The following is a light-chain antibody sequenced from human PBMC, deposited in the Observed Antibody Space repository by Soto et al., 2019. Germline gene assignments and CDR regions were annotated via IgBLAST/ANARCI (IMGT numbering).Light chain of an antibody. CDR2: EVT. J-gene: IGLJ2*01. CDR3: SSYTGGDTPVL. V-gene: IGLV2-8*01. Sequence: QSALTQPPSASGSPGQSVTISCTGSSSDVGAYNYVSWYQQHPGKAPKLIIYEVTKRPSGVPDRFSGSKSGNTASLTVSGLQADDEADYYCSSYTGGDTPVLFGGGTKVTVL. CDR1: SSDVGAYNY.